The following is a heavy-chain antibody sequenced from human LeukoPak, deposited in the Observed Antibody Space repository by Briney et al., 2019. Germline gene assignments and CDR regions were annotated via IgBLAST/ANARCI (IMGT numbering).Heavy chain of an antibody. CDR2: INSDGSST. Sequence: GGSLRLSCAASGFTFSSYWMHWVRQAPGKGLVWVSRINSDGSSTSYADSVKGRFTISRDNAKNTLYLQMNSLRAKDTAVYYCARVAYYCSSTSCYAPFDYWGQGTLVTVSS. D-gene: IGHD2-2*01. CDR1: GFTFSSYW. J-gene: IGHJ4*02. CDR3: ARVAYYCSSTSCYAPFDY. V-gene: IGHV3-74*01.